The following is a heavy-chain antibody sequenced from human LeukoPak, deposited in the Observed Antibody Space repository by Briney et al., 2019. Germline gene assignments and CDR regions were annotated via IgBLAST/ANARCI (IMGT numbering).Heavy chain of an antibody. J-gene: IGHJ4*02. V-gene: IGHV3-43*02. CDR3: ARDMRKLTPLPEY. CDR2: ISGDGSGT. D-gene: IGHD4-23*01. CDR1: GFTFHGHA. Sequence: PGGSLRLSCAASGFTFHGHAMHWARQAPGKGLECVSLISGDGSGTYYPDSVKGRFTISRDNSKNSLYLQMNSLTTEDTALYYCARDMRKLTPLPEYWGQGTLVTVSS.